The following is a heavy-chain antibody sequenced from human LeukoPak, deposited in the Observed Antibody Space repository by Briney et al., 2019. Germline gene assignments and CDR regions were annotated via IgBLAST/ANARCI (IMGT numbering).Heavy chain of an antibody. CDR3: ATLPRIVVPH. Sequence: GGSLRLSCAASGFTFSNVWMSWVRQAPGKGLEWVSAISGSGGSTYYADSVKGRFTISRDNSKNTLYLQMNSLRAEDTAVYYCATLPRIVVPHWGQGTLVTVSS. V-gene: IGHV3-23*01. CDR1: GFTFSNVW. D-gene: IGHD3-22*01. J-gene: IGHJ4*02. CDR2: ISGSGGST.